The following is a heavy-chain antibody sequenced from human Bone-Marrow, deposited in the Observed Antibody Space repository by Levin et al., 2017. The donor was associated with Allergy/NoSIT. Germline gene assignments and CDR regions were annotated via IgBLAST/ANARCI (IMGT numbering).Heavy chain of an antibody. D-gene: IGHD3-22*01. J-gene: IGHJ6*02. CDR3: ARGYYDSSGYYYTGYYYGMDV. V-gene: IGHV3-64*01. CDR1: GFTFSSYA. CDR2: ISSNGGST. Sequence: PSETLSLTCAASGFTFSSYAMHWVRQAPGKGLEYVSAISSNGGSTYYANSVKGRFTISRDNSKNTLYLQMGSLRAEDMAVYYCARGYYDSSGYYYTGYYYGMDVWGQGTTVTVSS.